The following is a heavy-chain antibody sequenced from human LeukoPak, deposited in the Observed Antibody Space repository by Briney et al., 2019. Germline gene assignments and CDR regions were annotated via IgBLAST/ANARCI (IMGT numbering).Heavy chain of an antibody. CDR2: INPNSGGT. CDR3: ARVPILGSSGWLY. D-gene: IGHD6-19*01. CDR1: GGTFSSYA. J-gene: IGHJ4*02. Sequence: GSSVKVSCKASGGTFSSYAISWVRQAPGQGLEWMGWINPNSGGTNYAQKFQGRVTMTRDTSISTAYMELSRLRSDDTAVYYCARVPILGSSGWLYWGQGTLVTVSS. V-gene: IGHV1-2*02.